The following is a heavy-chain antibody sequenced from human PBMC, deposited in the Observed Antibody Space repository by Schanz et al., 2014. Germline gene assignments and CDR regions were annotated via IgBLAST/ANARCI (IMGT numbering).Heavy chain of an antibody. CDR2: IKSKTDGGTT. CDR3: TTYCDGGCAIDN. D-gene: IGHD6-19*01. Sequence: EAQLVESGGGLVKPGGSLRLSCAASGFTFSDAWMTWVRQAPGKGLEWVGRIKSKTDGGTTDYAAPVKGRFTISRDDSKNTLFLQMNSLKTEDTAVYYCTTYCDGGCAIDNWGQGALVTVS. V-gene: IGHV3-15*01. J-gene: IGHJ4*02. CDR1: GFTFSDAW.